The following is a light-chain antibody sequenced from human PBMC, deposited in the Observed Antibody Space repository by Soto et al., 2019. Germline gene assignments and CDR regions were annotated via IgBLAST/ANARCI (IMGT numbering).Light chain of an antibody. CDR2: EVS. V-gene: IGLV2-14*01. CDR1: SSDVGYFNY. J-gene: IGLJ1*01. CDR3: SSYTISSTQV. Sequence: QSVLTQPASVSGSPGQSITISCTGTSSDVGYFNYVSWYQQHPDEAPKLMIYEVSNRPSGVSNRFSGSKSGNTASLTISGLQAEDEADYYCSSYTISSTQVFGTGTKVTVL.